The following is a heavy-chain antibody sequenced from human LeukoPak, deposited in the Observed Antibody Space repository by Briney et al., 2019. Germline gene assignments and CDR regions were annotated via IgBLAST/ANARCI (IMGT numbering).Heavy chain of an antibody. D-gene: IGHD1-14*01. CDR2: IYYSGST. CDR3: ARTPNNAQPLGRFYFDY. V-gene: IGHV4-31*03. J-gene: IGHJ4*02. CDR1: GGSISSGGYY. Sequence: TSETLSLTCTVSGGSISSGGYYWSWIRQHPGKGLEWIGYIYYSGSTYYNPSLKRRVTISVDTSKNQFSLKLSSVTAADTAVYYCARTPNNAQPLGRFYFDYWGQGTLVTVSS.